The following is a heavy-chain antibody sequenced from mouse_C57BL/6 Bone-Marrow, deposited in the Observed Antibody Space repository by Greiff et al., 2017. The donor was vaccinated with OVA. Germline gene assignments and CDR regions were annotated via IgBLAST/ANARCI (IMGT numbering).Heavy chain of an antibody. CDR3: KGYDYDRAMDY. CDR2: IDPETGGT. V-gene: IGHV1-15*01. D-gene: IGHD2-4*01. CDR1: GYTFTDYE. J-gene: IGHJ4*01. Sequence: QVQLQQSGAELVRPGASVTLSCKASGYTFTDYEMHWVKQTPVHGLEWIGPIDPETGGTAYNQKFKGKAILTADKSSSTAYMELRSLTSEDSAVYYCKGYDYDRAMDYWGQGTSVTVSS.